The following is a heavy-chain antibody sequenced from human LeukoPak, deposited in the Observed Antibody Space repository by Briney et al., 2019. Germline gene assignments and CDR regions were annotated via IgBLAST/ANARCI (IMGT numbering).Heavy chain of an antibody. CDR1: GGSISSSSYY. CDR3: ARDYPAYCSGGSCFLQGDAFDI. D-gene: IGHD2-15*01. J-gene: IGHJ3*02. CDR2: IYYSGST. Sequence: SETLSLTCTVSGGSISSSSYYWGWIRQPPGKGLEWIGSIYYSGSTYYNPSLKSRVTISVDTSKNQFSLKLSSVTAADTAVYYCARDYPAYCSGGSCFLQGDAFDIWGQGTMVTVSS. V-gene: IGHV4-39*07.